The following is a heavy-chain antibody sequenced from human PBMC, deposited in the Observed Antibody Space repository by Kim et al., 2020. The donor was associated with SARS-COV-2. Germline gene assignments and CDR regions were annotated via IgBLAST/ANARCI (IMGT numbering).Heavy chain of an antibody. J-gene: IGHJ4*01. V-gene: IGHV3-20*04. Sequence: RGSLRLSCVASGFDFGNFGMSWVRQVPGKGLQWVSHINWHGGATSYADSVRGRFTISRDNAKNSLFLQMNSLRTEDTAFYYCARLPHFSGARSYFWDYWG. D-gene: IGHD3-10*01. CDR3: ARLPHFSGARSYFWDY. CDR2: INWHGGAT. CDR1: GFDFGNFG.